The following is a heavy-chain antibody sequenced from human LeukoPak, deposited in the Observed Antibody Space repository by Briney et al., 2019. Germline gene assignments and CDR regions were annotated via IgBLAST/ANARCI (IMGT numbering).Heavy chain of an antibody. J-gene: IGHJ4*02. CDR3: ANFRLRRYYDY. CDR2: ISGSGGST. D-gene: IGHD1-26*01. Sequence: GGSLRLSCAASGFTFSSYGMSWVRQAPGKGLEWVSAISGSGGSTYYADSVKGRFTISRDNSKNTLYLQMNSLRAEVTAVYYCANFRLRRYYDYWGQGTLVTVSS. CDR1: GFTFSSYG. V-gene: IGHV3-23*01.